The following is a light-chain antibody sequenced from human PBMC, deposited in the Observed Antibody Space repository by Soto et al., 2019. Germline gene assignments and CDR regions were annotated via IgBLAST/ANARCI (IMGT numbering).Light chain of an antibody. CDR2: LNSDGSH. J-gene: IGLJ2*01. CDR3: QTWGSGIVV. CDR1: SGHSNYA. V-gene: IGLV4-69*01. Sequence: QLVLTQSPSASASLGASVKLTCTLSSGHSNYAIAWHQQQSEKGPRYLMKLNSDGSHSKGDGIPDRFSGSSSGAERYLTISSLQSEDEADYYCQTWGSGIVVFGGGIKHTVL.